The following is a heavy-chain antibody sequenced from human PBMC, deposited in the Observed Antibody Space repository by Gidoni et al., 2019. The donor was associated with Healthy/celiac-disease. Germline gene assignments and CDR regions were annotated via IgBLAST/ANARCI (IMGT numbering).Heavy chain of an antibody. Sequence: QVQLQEPGPGLVQPSQTLSLTCTVSGGSISSGGYYWSWIRQHPGKGLEWIGYIYYSGSTYYNPSLKSRVTISVDTSKNQFSLKLSSVTAADTAVYYCARDAGGSSGDDAFDIWGQGTMVTVSS. CDR2: IYYSGST. J-gene: IGHJ3*02. V-gene: IGHV4-31*03. D-gene: IGHD1-26*01. CDR1: GGSISSGGYY. CDR3: ARDAGGSSGDDAFDI.